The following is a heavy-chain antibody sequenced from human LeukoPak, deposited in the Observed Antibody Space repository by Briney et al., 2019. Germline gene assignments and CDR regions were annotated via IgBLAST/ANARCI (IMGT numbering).Heavy chain of an antibody. CDR3: TTGHLLSGSLFDN. J-gene: IGHJ4*02. CDR1: GFTFSNAW. CDR2: IKSKTNGGTT. D-gene: IGHD1-26*01. V-gene: IGHV3-15*01. Sequence: KPGGSLRLSCAASGFTFSNAWMSWVRQAPGKGLEWAGRIKSKTNGGTTDYAAPVKGRFTISRDDSKNTLYLQMNSLKTEDTALYYCTTGHLLSGSLFDNWGQGTLVTVSS.